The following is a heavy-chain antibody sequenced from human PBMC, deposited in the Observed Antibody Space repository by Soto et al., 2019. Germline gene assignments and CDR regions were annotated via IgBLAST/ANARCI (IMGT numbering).Heavy chain of an antibody. CDR2: ISSDGATK. V-gene: IGHV3-30*14. CDR3: ARSSVHIAAAGRLDL. Sequence: VGSLRLSCTASGFAFRSHAMQWVRQAPGKGLEWVAVISSDGATKYVADSLKGRFTISRDNFESTMSLQMNNLRPEDTALYYCARSSVHIAAAGRLDLWGPGTLVTVSS. D-gene: IGHD6-13*01. J-gene: IGHJ5*02. CDR1: GFAFRSHA.